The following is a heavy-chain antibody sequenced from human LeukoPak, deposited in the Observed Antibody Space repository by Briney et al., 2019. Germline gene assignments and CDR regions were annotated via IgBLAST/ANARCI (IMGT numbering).Heavy chain of an antibody. CDR2: IKLDGSEK. D-gene: IGHD2-2*01. V-gene: IGHV3-7*01. Sequence: GGSLRLSCVASGFTFGKYWMSWVRQAPGKGLEWVANIKLDGSEKNYVDSVKGRFTISRDNAKNSLYLQMNSLRAEDTAVYYCARILGYCSSISCPLDGMDVWGQGTTVTVSS. CDR1: GFTFGKYW. J-gene: IGHJ6*02. CDR3: ARILGYCSSISCPLDGMDV.